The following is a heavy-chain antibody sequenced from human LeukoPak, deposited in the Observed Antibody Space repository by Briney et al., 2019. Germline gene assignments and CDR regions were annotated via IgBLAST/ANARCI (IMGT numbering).Heavy chain of an antibody. J-gene: IGHJ4*02. CDR1: GGSISSYY. CDR2: IYYSGST. V-gene: IGHV4-59*08. D-gene: IGHD3-10*01. CDR3: ARQVKTYYGSGSFDY. Sequence: SETLSLTCTVSGGSISSYYWSWIRQPPGKGLEWIGYIYYSGSTNYNPSLKSRVTISVDTSKKQFSLKLSSVTAADTAVYYCARQVKTYYGSGSFDYWGQGTLVTVSS.